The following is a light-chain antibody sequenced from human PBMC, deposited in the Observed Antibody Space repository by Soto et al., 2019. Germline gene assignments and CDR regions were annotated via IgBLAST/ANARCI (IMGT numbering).Light chain of an antibody. V-gene: IGLV2-14*01. Sequence: QSALTQPASVSGSPGQSITISCTGTSSDVGGYNYVSWYQQHPGKAPKLMIYDVSTRPSGVSNRFSGSKSGNTASLTISGHQAEDEADYYCSSYTSSSTVVFGGGTKQTVL. J-gene: IGLJ2*01. CDR1: SSDVGGYNY. CDR3: SSYTSSSTVV. CDR2: DVS.